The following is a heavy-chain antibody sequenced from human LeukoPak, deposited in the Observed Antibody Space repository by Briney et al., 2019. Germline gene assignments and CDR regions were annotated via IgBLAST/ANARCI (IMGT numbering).Heavy chain of an antibody. Sequence: GGSLRLSCAASGFTFSSYGMHWVRQAPGKGLEWVAVISYDGSNKYYADSVKGRFTISRDNSKNTLYLQMNSLRAEDTAVYYCAKDRLVAARVPPPLGYWGQGTLVTVSS. CDR2: ISYDGSNK. V-gene: IGHV3-30*18. CDR1: GFTFSSYG. J-gene: IGHJ4*02. CDR3: AKDRLVAARVPPPLGY. D-gene: IGHD6-6*01.